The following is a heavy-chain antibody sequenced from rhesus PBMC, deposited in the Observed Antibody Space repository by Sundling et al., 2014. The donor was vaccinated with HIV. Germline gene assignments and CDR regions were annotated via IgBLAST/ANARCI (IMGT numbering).Heavy chain of an antibody. V-gene: IGHV4-143*01. J-gene: IGHJ4*01. CDR1: GGSISAVYY. CDR2: FYGNNHVT. D-gene: IGHD2-27*01. Sequence: QVQLQESGPGLVKPSETLSLTCAVSGGSISAVYYWAWIRRPPGKGLEWIGGFYGNNHVTNYNPSLKSRVTISEDTSKNHFSLNLTSVTAADTAVYYCARVIFTSSGNYWGQGVLVTVSS. CDR3: ARVIFTSSGNY.